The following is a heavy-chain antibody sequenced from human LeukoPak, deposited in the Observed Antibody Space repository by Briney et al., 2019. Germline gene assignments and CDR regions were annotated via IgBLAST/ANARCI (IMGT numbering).Heavy chain of an antibody. CDR3: ALNYDILTGYHRDWFDP. D-gene: IGHD3-9*01. CDR2: IDWDDDK. J-gene: IGHJ5*02. CDR1: GFSLSTSGMR. V-gene: IGHV2-70*04. Sequence: SGPAPVKPTQTLTLTCTFSGFSLSTSGMRASWIRQPPGKALEWLARIDWDDDKFYSTSLKTRLTISKDTSKNQVVLTMTNMDPVDTATYYCALNYDILTGYHRDWFDPWGQGTLVTVSS.